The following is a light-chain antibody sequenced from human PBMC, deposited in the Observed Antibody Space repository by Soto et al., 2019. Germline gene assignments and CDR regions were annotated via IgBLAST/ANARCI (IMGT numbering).Light chain of an antibody. V-gene: IGKV1-39*01. CDR1: QNINTY. Sequence: DIPMTQSPSSLSASVGDSVTITCRASQNINTYLNWYRQKPGTAPKLLIYPTSIMQSGVPSRFSETGSGTDFNLTISSLQHEALATYYCQQSYTAPRAFGQGNKQEIK. CDR3: QQSYTAPRA. J-gene: IGKJ2*01. CDR2: PTS.